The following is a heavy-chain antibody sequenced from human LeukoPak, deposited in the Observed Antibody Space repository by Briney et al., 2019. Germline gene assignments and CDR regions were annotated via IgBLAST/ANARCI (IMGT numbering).Heavy chain of an antibody. V-gene: IGHV4-30-4*08. CDR1: GRSISSGDNY. CDR3: ARGTPDYGDLYYYYYMDV. J-gene: IGHJ6*03. Sequence: KPSETLSLTCTVSGRSISSGDNYWSWIQQPPGKGLEWIGYIYYSGSTYYNPSLKSRVTISVDTSKNQFSLKLSSVTAADTAVYYCARGTPDYGDLYYYYYMDVWGKGTTVTVSS. D-gene: IGHD4-17*01. CDR2: IYYSGST.